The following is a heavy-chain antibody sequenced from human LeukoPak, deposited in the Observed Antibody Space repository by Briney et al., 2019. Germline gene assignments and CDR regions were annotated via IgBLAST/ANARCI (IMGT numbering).Heavy chain of an antibody. Sequence: GGSLRLSCAASGFTVSSNYMSWVRQAPGKGLEWVSFIYSDNTHYSDSVKGRFTISRDNSKNTLDLQMNSLRGEDTAVYYCAKTRTIFGVVGYLDVWGKGTTVTVSS. J-gene: IGHJ6*03. CDR2: IYSDNT. D-gene: IGHD3-3*01. V-gene: IGHV3-53*01. CDR1: GFTVSSNY. CDR3: AKTRTIFGVVGYLDV.